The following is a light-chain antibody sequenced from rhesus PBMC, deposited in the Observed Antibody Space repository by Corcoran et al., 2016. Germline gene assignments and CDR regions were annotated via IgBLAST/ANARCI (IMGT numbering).Light chain of an antibody. CDR2: KAS. CDR3: QQRNSYPWT. J-gene: IGKJ1*01. Sequence: DIQMTQSPSSLSASVGDTVTITCRASQSISSWLDWYQQKPGKAPKPLVYKASSLQSGVPTRFSGSGSGTECTLTISSLQPEDFAVYYGQQRNSYPWTFGQGTKVEIK. CDR1: QSISSW. V-gene: IGKV1S11*01.